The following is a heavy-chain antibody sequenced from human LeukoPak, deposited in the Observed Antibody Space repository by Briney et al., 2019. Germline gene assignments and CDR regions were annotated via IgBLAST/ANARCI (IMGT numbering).Heavy chain of an antibody. CDR2: ISYSGNT. CDR3: AREVRGVILPTSYFDY. J-gene: IGHJ4*02. V-gene: IGHV4-59*01. CDR1: GGSISSYY. D-gene: IGHD3-10*01. Sequence: SETLSLTCTVSGGSISSYYWSWIRQPPWKGLEWIGDISYSGNTKYNPSLKSRVTISVDTSKNQFSLKLSSVTAADTAVYYCAREVRGVILPTSYFDYGGQGTLVTVSS.